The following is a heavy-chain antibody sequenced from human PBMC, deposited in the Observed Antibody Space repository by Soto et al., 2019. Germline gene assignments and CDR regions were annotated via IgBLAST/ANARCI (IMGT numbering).Heavy chain of an antibody. J-gene: IGHJ4*02. CDR2: ISSSGSTI. CDR1: GFTFSDYY. V-gene: IGHV3-11*01. CDR3: VRGPYDYVWGSDPPHFDY. Sequence: QVQLVESGGGLVKPGGSLRLSCAASGFTFSDYYMSWIRQAPGKGLEWVSYISSSGSTIYYADSVKGRFTISRDNAKKSLYLQMNSLRAEDTAVYYCVRGPYDYVWGSDPPHFDYWGQGTLVTVSS. D-gene: IGHD3-16*02.